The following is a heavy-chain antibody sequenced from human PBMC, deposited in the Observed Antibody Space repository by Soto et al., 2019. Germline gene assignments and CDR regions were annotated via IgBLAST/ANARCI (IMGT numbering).Heavy chain of an antibody. CDR1: GGSISSGGYY. J-gene: IGHJ4*02. Sequence: SETLSLTCTVSGGSISSGGYYWSWIRQHPGKGLEWIAYIYYSGSTYYNSSLKSRVTISVDTSKNQFSLKLSSVTAADTAVYYCARGSSSGYYFPTNFAYWGQGTLVTVSS. D-gene: IGHD3-22*01. V-gene: IGHV4-31*03. CDR2: IYYSGST. CDR3: ARGSSSGYYFPTNFAY.